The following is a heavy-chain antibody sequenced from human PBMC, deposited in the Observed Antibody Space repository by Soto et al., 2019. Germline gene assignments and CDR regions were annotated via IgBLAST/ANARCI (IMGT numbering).Heavy chain of an antibody. CDR3: ARSHVGASLYYFDY. CDR2: IYYSGST. V-gene: IGHV4-59*01. CDR1: GGSISSYY. Sequence: PSETLSLTCTVSGGSISSYYWSWIRQPPGKGLEWIGYIYYSGSTNYNPSLKSRVTISVDTSKNQFSLKLSSVTAADTAVYYCARSHVGASLYYFDYWGQGTLVTVSS. J-gene: IGHJ4*02. D-gene: IGHD1-26*01.